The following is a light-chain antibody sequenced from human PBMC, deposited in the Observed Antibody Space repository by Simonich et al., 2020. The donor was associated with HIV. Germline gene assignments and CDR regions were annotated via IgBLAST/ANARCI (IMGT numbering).Light chain of an antibody. CDR2: AAA. CDR3: QQYGSSPYT. V-gene: IGKV1-9*01. CDR1: QGISTY. J-gene: IGKJ2*01. Sequence: DIQLTQSPSFLSASVGDRVTITCRASQGISTYLAWYQQKPGNAPKLLIYAAATLQSGVPSRFSGSGSGTEFTLTISRLEPEDFAVYYCQQYGSSPYTFGQGTKLEIK.